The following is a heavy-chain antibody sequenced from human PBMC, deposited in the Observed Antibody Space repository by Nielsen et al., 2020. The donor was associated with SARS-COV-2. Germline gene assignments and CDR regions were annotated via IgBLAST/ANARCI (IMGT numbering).Heavy chain of an antibody. Sequence: GESLKISCAASGFTFSSYAMSWVRQAPGKGLEWVSAISGSGGSTYYADSVKGRFTISRDNSKNTLYLQMNSLRAEDTAVYYCARAFEELGYCSSTSCPFDYWGQGTLVTVSS. CDR1: GFTFSSYA. CDR2: ISGSGGST. V-gene: IGHV3-23*01. D-gene: IGHD2-2*01. CDR3: ARAFEELGYCSSTSCPFDY. J-gene: IGHJ4*02.